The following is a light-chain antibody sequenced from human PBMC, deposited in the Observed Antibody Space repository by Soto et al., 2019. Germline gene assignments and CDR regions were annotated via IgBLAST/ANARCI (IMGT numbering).Light chain of an antibody. V-gene: IGKV3-15*01. CDR1: QSVNNN. J-gene: IGKJ2*01. Sequence: EIVLMQSPGTLSLSPGEGATLSCRASQSVNNNYLAWYQQRPGQAPSLLIYDTSTRATGIPARFSGSGSGTEFTLSISSLQSEDFALYYCQQYNAWPLFTFGQGTKLEIK. CDR3: QQYNAWPLFT. CDR2: DTS.